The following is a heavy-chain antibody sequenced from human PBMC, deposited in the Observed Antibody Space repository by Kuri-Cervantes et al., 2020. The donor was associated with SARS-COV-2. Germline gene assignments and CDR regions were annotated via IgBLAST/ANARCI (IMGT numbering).Heavy chain of an antibody. J-gene: IGHJ4*02. Sequence: SETLSLTCTVSGGSISSSSYYWGWIRQPPGKGLEWIGSIYYSGSTNYNPSLKSRVTISVDTSKNQFSLKLSSVTAADTAVYYCASGYDGANDYWGQGTLVTVSS. D-gene: IGHD5-12*01. V-gene: IGHV4-39*07. CDR2: IYYSGST. CDR1: GGSISSSSYY. CDR3: ASGYDGANDY.